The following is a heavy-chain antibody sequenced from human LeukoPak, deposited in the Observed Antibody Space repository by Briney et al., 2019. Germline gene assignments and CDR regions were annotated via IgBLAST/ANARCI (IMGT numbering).Heavy chain of an antibody. Sequence: ASVKVSCKASGYTFTGYYMHWVRQAPGQGLEWMGWINPNSGNTNYAQKLQGRVTMTTDTSTSTAYMELRSLRSDDTAVYYCARVALFYGDYSSSSFWGQGTLSPSPQ. CDR3: ARVALFYGDYSSSSF. CDR1: GYTFTGYY. D-gene: IGHD4-17*01. V-gene: IGHV1-18*04. J-gene: IGHJ4*02. CDR2: INPNSGNT.